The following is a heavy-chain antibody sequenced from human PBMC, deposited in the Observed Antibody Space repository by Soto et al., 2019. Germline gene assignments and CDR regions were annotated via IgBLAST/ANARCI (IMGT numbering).Heavy chain of an antibody. V-gene: IGHV3-43*01. CDR1: GVRFDDYN. CDR3: ARATLSYGVAVDV. D-gene: IGHD5-18*01. Sequence: PGGSLRLSCAASGVRFDDYNMHWVRQAPGKGLEWVSCISWNGANTFYADSVKGRFTISRDSSKKSVSLQINSLRSEDTALYYCARATLSYGVAVDVWGQGTMVTVSS. J-gene: IGHJ6*02. CDR2: ISWNGANT.